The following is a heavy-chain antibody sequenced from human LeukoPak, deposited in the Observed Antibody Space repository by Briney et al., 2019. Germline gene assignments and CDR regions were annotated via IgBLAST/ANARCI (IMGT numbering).Heavy chain of an antibody. J-gene: IGHJ4*02. Sequence: GASVKVSCKVSGYSLTELSMHWVRQAPGKGREWIGGFDPEDVEIIYAQNFQRRVAMTQDSSRDSAYMELSRLRSEDTAVYYCAPHPLIYYSRSRGSGGYWGQGTLVTVSS. CDR2: FDPEDVEI. D-gene: IGHD3-10*01. V-gene: IGHV1-24*01. CDR3: APHPLIYYSRSRGSGGY. CDR1: GYSLTELS.